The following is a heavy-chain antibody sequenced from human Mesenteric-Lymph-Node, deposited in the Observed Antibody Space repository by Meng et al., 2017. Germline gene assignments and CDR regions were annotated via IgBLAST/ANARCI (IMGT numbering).Heavy chain of an antibody. V-gene: IGHV4-4*07. CDR3: ATGGGDFDN. CDR2: VYPSGST. CDR1: GASISNYW. D-gene: IGHD3-10*01. Sequence: GSLRLSCGVSGASISNYWWSWIRQPAGKGLEWIGRVYPSGSTSYNPSLNSRVTISLDMSKSQVSLKVASLTAADTAVYYCATGGGDFDNWGHGRRVTVSS. J-gene: IGHJ4*01.